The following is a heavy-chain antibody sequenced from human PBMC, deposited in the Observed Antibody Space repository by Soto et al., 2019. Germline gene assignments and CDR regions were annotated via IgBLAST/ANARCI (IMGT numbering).Heavy chain of an antibody. CDR3: AKQRPYSSGWLPDY. Sequence: EVQLLESGGGLVQPGGSLRLSCAASGFTFSSYAMSWVRQAPGKGLEWVSAISGSGGSTYYADSVKGRFTISRDNSKNTLYRQMHSLRAEDTAVYYCAKQRPYSSGWLPDYWGQGTLVTVSS. CDR2: ISGSGGST. V-gene: IGHV3-23*01. D-gene: IGHD6-19*01. J-gene: IGHJ4*02. CDR1: GFTFSSYA.